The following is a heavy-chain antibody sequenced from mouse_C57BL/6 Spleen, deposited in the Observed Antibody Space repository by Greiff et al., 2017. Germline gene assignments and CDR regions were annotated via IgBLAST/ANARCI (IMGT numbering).Heavy chain of an antibody. CDR2: LYPGDGDT. J-gene: IGHJ3*01. CDR3: ARGYYDGFAY. Sequence: QFQLQQSGPELVKPGASVKISCKSSGYAFSRSWMHWVKQRPGKGLAWIGRLYPGDGDTNYTGKFKGKATLTAYKSSSTAYMQLSSLTSEDSAVYICARGYYDGFAYWGQGTLVTVSA. V-gene: IGHV1-82*01. CDR1: GYAFSRSW. D-gene: IGHD2-4*01.